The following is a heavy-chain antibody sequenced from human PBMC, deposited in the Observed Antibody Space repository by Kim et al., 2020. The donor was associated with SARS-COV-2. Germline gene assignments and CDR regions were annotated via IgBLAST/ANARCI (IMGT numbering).Heavy chain of an antibody. V-gene: IGHV3-64*01. CDR1: GFTFSTYT. Sequence: GGSLRLSCAASGFTFSTYTMHWVRQAPGKGLEYVSALTGNGGSTYYANSVKGRFTISRDNSKNTLYLQMGSLRPEDMAVYYCARGAHPQLTSVAGRAFDIWGQGTMVTVSS. CDR3: ARGAHPQLTSVAGRAFDI. CDR2: LTGNGGST. J-gene: IGHJ3*02. D-gene: IGHD6-19*01.